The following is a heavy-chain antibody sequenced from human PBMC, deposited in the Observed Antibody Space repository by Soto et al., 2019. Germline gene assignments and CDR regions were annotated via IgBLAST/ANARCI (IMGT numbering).Heavy chain of an antibody. J-gene: IGHJ6*03. Sequence: QVQLVQSGAEVKKPGASVKVSCKASGYTFTGYYMHWVRQAPGQGLEWMGWINPNSGGTNYAQKFQGWVTMTRDTSISSAYMELSRLRSDDTAVYYCARAAVAVNDSYYYYYMDVWGKGTTVTVSS. CDR1: GYTFTGYY. V-gene: IGHV1-2*04. CDR2: INPNSGGT. CDR3: ARAAVAVNDSYYYYYMDV. D-gene: IGHD4-4*01.